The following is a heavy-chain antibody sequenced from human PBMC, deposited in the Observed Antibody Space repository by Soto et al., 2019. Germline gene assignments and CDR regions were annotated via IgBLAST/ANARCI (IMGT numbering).Heavy chain of an antibody. J-gene: IGHJ5*02. CDR1: GFSLSTSGVG. CDR3: AHRLWTRREMPFDP. Sequence: SGPTLVNPTQTLTLTCTFSGFSLSTSGVGVGWIRQPPGKALEWLALIYWNDDERYSPSLKSRLTITKDTSKNQVVLTMTNMDPVDTATYYCAHRLWTRREMPFDPWGQGTLVTVSS. V-gene: IGHV2-5*01. D-gene: IGHD1-1*01. CDR2: IYWNDDE.